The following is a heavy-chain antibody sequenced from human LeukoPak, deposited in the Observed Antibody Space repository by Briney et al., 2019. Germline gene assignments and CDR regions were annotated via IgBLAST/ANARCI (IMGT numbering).Heavy chain of an antibody. D-gene: IGHD1-26*01. Sequence: ASVKVSCMASGYTFTGYYMHWVRQAPGQGLEWMGIINPSGGSTTYAQKFHGRVTMTRDTSTSTVYMELSNLRSEDTAVYYCARGRLWEVLDAFDMWGQGTMVTVSS. CDR1: GYTFTGYY. V-gene: IGHV1-46*03. J-gene: IGHJ3*02. CDR3: ARGRLWEVLDAFDM. CDR2: INPSGGST.